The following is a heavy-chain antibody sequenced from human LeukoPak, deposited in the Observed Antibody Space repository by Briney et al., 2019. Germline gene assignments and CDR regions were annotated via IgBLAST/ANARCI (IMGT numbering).Heavy chain of an antibody. D-gene: IGHD3-10*01. CDR2: ISYDGSNK. V-gene: IGHV3-30*04. CDR3: AGDGLWFGESYYFDY. Sequence: PGGSLRLSCAASGFTFSSYAMHWVRQAPGKGLEWVAVISYDGSNKYYADSVKGRFTISRDNSKNTLYLQMNSLRAEDTAVYYCAGDGLWFGESYYFDYWGQGTLVTVSS. J-gene: IGHJ4*02. CDR1: GFTFSSYA.